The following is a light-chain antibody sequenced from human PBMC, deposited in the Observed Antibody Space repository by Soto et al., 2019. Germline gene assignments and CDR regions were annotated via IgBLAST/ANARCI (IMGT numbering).Light chain of an antibody. CDR1: QTVSSS. V-gene: IGKV1-39*01. CDR2: FIS. Sequence: DIQITQSPSSLSAPVGGTVTISFLASQTVSSSLNWYQQKVGQAPRLLIYFISRLQTGVPSRFSGSGSGRDFTLTITSPQPEDSATYYCQQTYSRPINFGQGTRLEIK. J-gene: IGKJ5*01. CDR3: QQTYSRPIN.